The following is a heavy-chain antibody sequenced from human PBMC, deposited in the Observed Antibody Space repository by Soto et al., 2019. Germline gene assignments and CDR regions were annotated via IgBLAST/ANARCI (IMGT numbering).Heavy chain of an antibody. Sequence: APVKGSCKASGFSFTTHGISWWRRAPGHGLEWMGWISAYNGDTHYVQRFQGRLTMTTDTSTSTAYMELRSLTSDDTAVYYCARDPPFSGILRGTPLMDVWG. CDR2: ISAYNGDT. J-gene: IGHJ6*02. CDR1: GFSFTTHG. V-gene: IGHV1-18*04. CDR3: ARDPPFSGILRGTPLMDV. D-gene: IGHD4-17*01.